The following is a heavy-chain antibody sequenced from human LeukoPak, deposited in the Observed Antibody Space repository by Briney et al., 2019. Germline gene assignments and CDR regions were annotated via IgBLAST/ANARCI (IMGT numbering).Heavy chain of an antibody. CDR1: GGTFSSYA. J-gene: IGHJ3*02. D-gene: IGHD4-23*01. V-gene: IGHV1-69*04. Sequence: ASVTVSCKASGGTFSSYAISWVRQAPGQGLEWMGRIIPIFGIANYAQKFQGRVTITADKYTSTAYMELSSLRSEDTAVYYCARVNGGKLEAFDIWGQGTMVTVSS. CDR3: ARVNGGKLEAFDI. CDR2: IIPIFGIA.